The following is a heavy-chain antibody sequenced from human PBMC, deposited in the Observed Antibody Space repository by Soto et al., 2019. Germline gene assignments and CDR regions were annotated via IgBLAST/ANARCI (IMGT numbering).Heavy chain of an antibody. Sequence: GGSLRLSCAASGFTFSSYGMHWVRQAPGKGLERVAVIWYDGSNKYYADSVKGRFTISRDNSKNTLYLQMNSLRAEDTAVYYCARDSLHYDILTGYPDYWGQGTLVTVSS. CDR3: ARDSLHYDILTGYPDY. D-gene: IGHD3-9*01. V-gene: IGHV3-33*01. CDR1: GFTFSSYG. CDR2: IWYDGSNK. J-gene: IGHJ4*02.